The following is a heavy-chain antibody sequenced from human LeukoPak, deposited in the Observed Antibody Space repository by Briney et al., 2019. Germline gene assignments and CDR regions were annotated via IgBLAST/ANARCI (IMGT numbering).Heavy chain of an antibody. CDR2: ISGSSSSI. CDR3: ARFGRDGYYYYYYMDF. J-gene: IGHJ6*03. V-gene: IGHV3-48*04. CDR1: EFTFINYG. D-gene: IGHD5-24*01. Sequence: PGGSLRLSCVASEFTFINYGMNWVRQAPGKGLEWVSYISGSSSSIYYADSVKGRFTISRDNAKDSVYLHMNSLRAEDTAVYYCARFGRDGYYYYYYMDFWGKGTTVTISS.